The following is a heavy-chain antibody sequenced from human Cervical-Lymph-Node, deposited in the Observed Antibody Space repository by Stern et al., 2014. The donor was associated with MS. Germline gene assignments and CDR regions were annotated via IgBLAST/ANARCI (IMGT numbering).Heavy chain of an antibody. V-gene: IGHV3-33*01. D-gene: IGHD3-22*01. Sequence: VQLVESGGGVVQPGRSLRLSCAASGFTFSSYGMHWVRQAPGKGLEWVAVIWYDGSNKYYADSVKGRFTISRDNSKNTLYLQMNSLRAEDTAVYYCARDGPYYYDSSGDWYWGQGTLVTVSS. J-gene: IGHJ4*02. CDR3: ARDGPYYYDSSGDWY. CDR1: GFTFSSYG. CDR2: IWYDGSNK.